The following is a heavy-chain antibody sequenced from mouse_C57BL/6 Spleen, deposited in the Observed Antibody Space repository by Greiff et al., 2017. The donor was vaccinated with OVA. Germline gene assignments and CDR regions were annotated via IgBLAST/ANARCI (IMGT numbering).Heavy chain of an antibody. CDR3: ARDSASDFDY. CDR2: IDPEDGGT. J-gene: IGHJ2*01. V-gene: IGHV14-2*01. D-gene: IGHD3-1*01. CDR1: GFTIKDYY. Sequence: VQLQQSGAELVKPGASVKLSCTASGFTIKDYYMHWVKQRPEQGLEWIGRIDPEDGGTKYAPKFQGKATITADTSSNTAYLQLSGLTAEDTAVYYCARDSASDFDYWGQGTTLTVSS.